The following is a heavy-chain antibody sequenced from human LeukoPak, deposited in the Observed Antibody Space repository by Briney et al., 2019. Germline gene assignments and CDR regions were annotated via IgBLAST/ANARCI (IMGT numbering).Heavy chain of an antibody. D-gene: IGHD3-9*01. CDR2: INPNSGGT. J-gene: IGHJ3*02. CDR1: GYTVTGYY. CDR3: ARAVTDYDILTGYYLNAFDI. V-gene: IGHV1-2*06. Sequence: GASVKVSCKASGYTVTGYYMHWVRQAPGQGLEWMGRINPNSGGTNYAQKFQGRVTMTRDTSSSTAYIELSRLRSDDTAVYYCARAVTDYDILTGYYLNAFDIWGQGTMVTVSS.